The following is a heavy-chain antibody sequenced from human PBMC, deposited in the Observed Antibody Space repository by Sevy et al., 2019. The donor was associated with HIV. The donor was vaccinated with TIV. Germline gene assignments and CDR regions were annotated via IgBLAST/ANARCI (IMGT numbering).Heavy chain of an antibody. CDR1: GFTFSSYW. CDR3: ARSNPDGYNYSYYYGMDV. J-gene: IGHJ6*02. Sequence: GGSLRLSCAASGFTFSSYWMNWVRQAPGKGLVWVSRLSSDGSTTIYADSVKGRFTISRDNAKNTLYLQINSLRAEDTAVYYCARSNPDGYNYSYYYGMDVWGQGTTVTVSS. D-gene: IGHD5-12*01. CDR2: LSSDGSTT. V-gene: IGHV3-74*01.